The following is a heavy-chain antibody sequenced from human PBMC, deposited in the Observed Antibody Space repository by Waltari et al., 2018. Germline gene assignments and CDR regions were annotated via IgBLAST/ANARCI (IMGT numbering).Heavy chain of an antibody. D-gene: IGHD3-22*01. CDR2: ISSNGGSI. CDR3: VKDNYYDGSGYYPTPGY. V-gene: IGHV3-64D*06. CDR1: GLPFTCYA. Sequence: EVQLVESGGGLVQPGGSMRLSCSASGLPFTCYAIHWFRQAPGKGLEYVSTISSNGGSIYYADSVKDRFTISRDNSKNTLYLQMSSLRAEDTAVYYCVKDNYYDGSGYYPTPGYWGQGTLVTVSS. J-gene: IGHJ4*02.